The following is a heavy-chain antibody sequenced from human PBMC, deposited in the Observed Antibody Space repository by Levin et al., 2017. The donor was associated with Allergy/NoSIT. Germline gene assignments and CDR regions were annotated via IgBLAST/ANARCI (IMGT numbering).Heavy chain of an antibody. Sequence: LSLTCEASGFTFGSYAMSWVRQAPGKGLEWVSAISGSGADTYYADSVKGRFTISRDNSKNTLYLQMNSLRAEDTAVYFCAKDRSLERRGIFDYWGQGTLVTVSS. J-gene: IGHJ4*02. CDR1: GFTFGSYA. CDR2: ISGSGADT. D-gene: IGHD1-1*01. V-gene: IGHV3-23*01. CDR3: AKDRSLERRGIFDY.